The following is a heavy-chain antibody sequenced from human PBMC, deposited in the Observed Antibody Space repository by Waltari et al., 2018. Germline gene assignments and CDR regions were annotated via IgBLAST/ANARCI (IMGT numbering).Heavy chain of an antibody. CDR2: ISSSSSYI. J-gene: IGHJ4*02. CDR3: ASGGPLGELSS. D-gene: IGHD3-16*02. Sequence: EVQLVESGGGLVTPGGSLRLSGAASGFTFSSYSMYWVRPARGTVLEWVSSISSSSSYIYYADSVKGRFTISRDNAKNSLYLQMYSLRAEDTAVYYCASGGPLGELSSWGQGTLVTVSS. CDR1: GFTFSSYS. V-gene: IGHV3-21*01.